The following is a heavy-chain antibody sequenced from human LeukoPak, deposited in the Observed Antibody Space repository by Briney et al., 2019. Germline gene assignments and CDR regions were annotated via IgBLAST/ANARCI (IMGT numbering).Heavy chain of an antibody. V-gene: IGHV1-2*06. CDR1: GYTFTGYY. D-gene: IGHD3-22*01. J-gene: IGHJ4*02. Sequence: ASVKVSCKXSGYTFTGYYMHWVRQAPGQGLEWMGRINPNSGGTNYSQKFQGRVTMTRDTSISTAYMELSRLRSDDTAVYYCASGYYDSSGYPLFDYWGQRTLVTVSS. CDR3: ASGYYDSSGYPLFDY. CDR2: INPNSGGT.